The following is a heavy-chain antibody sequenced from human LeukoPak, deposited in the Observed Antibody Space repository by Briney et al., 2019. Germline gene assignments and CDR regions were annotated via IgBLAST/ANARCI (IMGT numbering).Heavy chain of an antibody. CDR2: ISGSGDKV. Sequence: GGSLRLSCAASGFTFGNSAVACVRQAQGKGLEWDSAISGSGDKVHYADSVQGRFTIYRDNSKNTLYLQMNSLRVEDTAIYYCAKDWSCDYWGQGTLITVSS. D-gene: IGHD1-26*01. CDR1: GFTFGNSA. V-gene: IGHV3-23*01. J-gene: IGHJ4*02. CDR3: AKDWSCDY.